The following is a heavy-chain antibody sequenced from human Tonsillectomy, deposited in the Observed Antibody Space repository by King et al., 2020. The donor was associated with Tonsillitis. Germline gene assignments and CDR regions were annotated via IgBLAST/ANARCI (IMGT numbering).Heavy chain of an antibody. J-gene: IGHJ4*02. CDR2: ISGSDGST. CDR3: AKLIQEVDFWSGNYFDY. D-gene: IGHD3-3*01. CDR1: GFTFSSYA. V-gene: IGHV3-23*04. Sequence: VQLVESGGGLAQPGGSLRLSCAVSGFTFSSYAMNWVRQAPGKGLEWVSGISGSDGSTYYADSVQGRFTISRDNSKNTLSLQMSSLRAEDTAVYYCAKLIQEVDFWSGNYFDYWGQGTLVTVSS.